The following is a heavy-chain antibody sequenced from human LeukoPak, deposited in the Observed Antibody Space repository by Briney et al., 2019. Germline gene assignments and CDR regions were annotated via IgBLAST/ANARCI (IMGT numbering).Heavy chain of an antibody. Sequence: GGSLRLSCAASGFTFSDYYMSWIRQAPGKGLEWVSYISSSGSTIYYADSVKGRFTISRDNAKNSLYLQMNSLRAEDTAVYYCATNFLYYYGSGSSYYYLDVWGKGTTVTVSS. V-gene: IGHV3-11*04. CDR3: ATNFLYYYGSGSSYYYLDV. CDR1: GFTFSDYY. J-gene: IGHJ6*03. CDR2: ISSSGSTI. D-gene: IGHD3-10*01.